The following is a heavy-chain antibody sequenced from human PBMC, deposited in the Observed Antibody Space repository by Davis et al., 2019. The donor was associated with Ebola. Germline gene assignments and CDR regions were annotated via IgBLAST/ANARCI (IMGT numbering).Heavy chain of an antibody. CDR3: ARDRQWLVDY. D-gene: IGHD6-19*01. V-gene: IGHV3-30*02. CDR2: IRYDGSNK. Sequence: PGGSLRLSCAASGFTFSSYGMHWVRQAPGKGLEWVAFIRYDGSNKYYADSVKGRFTISRDNAKNSLYLQMNSLRAEDTAVYYCARDRQWLVDYWGQGTLVTVSS. CDR1: GFTFSSYG. J-gene: IGHJ4*02.